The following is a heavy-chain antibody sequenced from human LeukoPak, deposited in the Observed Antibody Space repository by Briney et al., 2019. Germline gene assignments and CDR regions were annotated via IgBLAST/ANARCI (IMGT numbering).Heavy chain of an antibody. D-gene: IGHD3-10*01. CDR2: IYYSGST. CDR1: GGSISSYY. Sequence: SETLSLTCTVSGGSISSYYWSWIRQPPGKGLEWIGYIYYSGSTNYNPSLKSRVTISVDTSKNQFSLKLSSVTAADTAVYYCARDTDVSGSYYGFDYWGQGTLVTVSS. CDR3: ARDTDVSGSYYGFDY. V-gene: IGHV4-59*12. J-gene: IGHJ4*02.